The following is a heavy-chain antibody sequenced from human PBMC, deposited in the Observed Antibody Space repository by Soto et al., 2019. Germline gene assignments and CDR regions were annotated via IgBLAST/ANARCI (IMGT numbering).Heavy chain of an antibody. J-gene: IGHJ5*02. CDR1: GGSITSYY. CDR2: IYYSGST. D-gene: IGHD3-16*01. CDR3: ARLWGGDWFDP. V-gene: IGHV4-59*08. Sequence: SETLSLTYTVSGGSITSYYWSWIRQPPGKGLEWIAYIYYSGSTNYNPSLKSRVTISVDTSKNQFSLKLSSVTAADTAVYYCARLWGGDWFDPWGQGTLVTVSS.